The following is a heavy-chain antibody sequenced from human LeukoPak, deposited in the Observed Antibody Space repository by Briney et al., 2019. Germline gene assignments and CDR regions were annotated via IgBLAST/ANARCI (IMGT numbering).Heavy chain of an antibody. J-gene: IGHJ4*02. CDR1: GGSISSYY. D-gene: IGHD6-25*01. V-gene: IGHV4-4*07. Sequence: SETLSLTCTVSGGSISSYYWSWIRQPAGKGLEWIGRIYTSGSTYYSPSLKSRVTISVDTSKNQFSLKLSSVTAADTAVYYCASLDSGALDYWGQGTLVTVSS. CDR2: IYTSGST. CDR3: ASLDSGALDY.